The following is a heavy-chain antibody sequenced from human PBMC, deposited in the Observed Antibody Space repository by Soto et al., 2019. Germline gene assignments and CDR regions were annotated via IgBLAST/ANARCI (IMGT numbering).Heavy chain of an antibody. D-gene: IGHD5-12*01. J-gene: IGHJ4*02. CDR3: VKDGGGGQYSNAWYEFDY. V-gene: IGHV3-23*01. Sequence: GGSLRLSCAASEFIFSSYAMSWVRQAPGKGPEWVAVISDTGGGTYYADSVKGRFTISRDNSKNTLYLQMNSLRAEDTGLYYCVKDGGGGQYSNAWYEFDYWGQGTQVTVSS. CDR2: ISDTGGGT. CDR1: EFIFSSYA.